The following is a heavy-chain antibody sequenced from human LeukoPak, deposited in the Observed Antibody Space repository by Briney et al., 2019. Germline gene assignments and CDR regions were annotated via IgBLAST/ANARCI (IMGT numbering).Heavy chain of an antibody. CDR3: ARRAGAYSHPYDY. CDR1: GFTFSSYS. CDR2: ISSTSLYI. Sequence: PGGSLRLSCAASGFTFSSYSMNWVRQAPGKGLEWVSYISSTSLYIYYPDSVKGRFTISRDNSKNTLYLQMNSLRAEDTAVCYCARRAGAYSHPYDYWGQGTLVTVSS. V-gene: IGHV3-21*04. J-gene: IGHJ4*02. D-gene: IGHD4/OR15-4a*01.